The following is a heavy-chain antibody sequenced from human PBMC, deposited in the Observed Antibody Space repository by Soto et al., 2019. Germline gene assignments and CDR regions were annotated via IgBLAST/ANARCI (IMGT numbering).Heavy chain of an antibody. V-gene: IGHV1-8*01. CDR2: MNPNSGNT. J-gene: IGHJ4*02. CDR3: ALTWGTGTLDY. Sequence: ASVKVSCKASGYTFTSYDINWVRQATGQGLEWMGWMNPNSGNTGYAQKFQGWVTMTRDTSTSTAYMELSRLRSDDTAVYYCALTWGTGTLDYWGQGTLVTVSS. D-gene: IGHD1-1*01. CDR1: GYTFTSYD.